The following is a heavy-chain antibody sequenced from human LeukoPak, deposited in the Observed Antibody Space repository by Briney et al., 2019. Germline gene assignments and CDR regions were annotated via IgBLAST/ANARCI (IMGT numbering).Heavy chain of an antibody. V-gene: IGHV4-38-2*01. J-gene: IGHJ4*02. D-gene: IGHD4-23*01. CDR3: AGTFRTVVGY. CDR1: GYSISSGYY. Sequence: SETLSLTCAVSGYSISSGYYWGWIRPPPGKGLEWIGSIYHSGCTYYNPSLKSRVTISVDTSKNQFSLKLSSVTAADTAVYYCAGTFRTVVGYWGQGTLVTVSS. CDR2: IYHSGCT.